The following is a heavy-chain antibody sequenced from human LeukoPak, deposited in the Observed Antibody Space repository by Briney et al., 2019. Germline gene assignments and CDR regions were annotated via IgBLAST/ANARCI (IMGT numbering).Heavy chain of an antibody. V-gene: IGHV4-59*12. CDR1: GGPISSYY. J-gene: IGHJ4*02. Sequence: ASETLSVTCTVSGGPISSYYWSWMRQPPPKRPYWIGYIYHSGSTYYNPSLKSRVTISVDRSKNQFSLKLSSVTAADTAVYYCARDLRSTGNYFDYWGQGTLVTVSS. D-gene: IGHD3-10*01. CDR3: ARDLRSTGNYFDY. CDR2: IYHSGST.